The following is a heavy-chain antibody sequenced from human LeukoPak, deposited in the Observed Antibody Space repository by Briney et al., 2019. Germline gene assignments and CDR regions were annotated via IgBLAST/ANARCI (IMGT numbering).Heavy chain of an antibody. CDR2: MNPNSGNT. CDR3: ARGRGWLQSYIDY. Sequence: ASVKVSCKASGYTFTSYDINWVRQATGQGLEWMGWMNPNSGNTGYAQKFQGRVTMTRNTSISTAYVELSSLGSEDTAVYYCARGRGWLQSYIDYWGQGTLVTVSS. V-gene: IGHV1-8*01. D-gene: IGHD5-24*01. CDR1: GYTFTSYD. J-gene: IGHJ4*02.